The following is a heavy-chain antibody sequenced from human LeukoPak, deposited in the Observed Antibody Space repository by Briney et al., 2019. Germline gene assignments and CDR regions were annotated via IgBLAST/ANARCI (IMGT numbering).Heavy chain of an antibody. Sequence: PGGSLRLSCAASGFTFSSYSMNWVRQAPGKGLEWVSYISSSSSYIYYTDSVKGRFTISRDNAKNSLYLQMNSLRAEDTAVYYCARIPNYDILTGSSDAFDIWGQGTMVTVSS. J-gene: IGHJ3*02. V-gene: IGHV3-21*01. CDR1: GFTFSSYS. D-gene: IGHD3-9*01. CDR2: ISSSSSYI. CDR3: ARIPNYDILTGSSDAFDI.